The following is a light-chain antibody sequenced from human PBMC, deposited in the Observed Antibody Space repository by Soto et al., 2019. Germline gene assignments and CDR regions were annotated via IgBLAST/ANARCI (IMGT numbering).Light chain of an antibody. CDR1: QSVSSY. CDR3: QQRSNWSFT. J-gene: IGKJ3*01. V-gene: IGKV3-11*01. CDR2: DAS. Sequence: EIVLTQSPATLSSSPGERVTLSCRASQSVSSYLAWYQQKPGQAPRLLIYDASNRATGIPARFSGSGSGTDFTLTISSLEPEDFAVYYCQQRSNWSFTFGPGTKVDIK.